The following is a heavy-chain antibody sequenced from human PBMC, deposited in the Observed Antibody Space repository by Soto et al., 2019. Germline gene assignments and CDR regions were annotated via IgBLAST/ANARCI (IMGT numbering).Heavy chain of an antibody. J-gene: IGHJ4*02. CDR1: GFTFSSYA. V-gene: IGHV3-23*01. CDR2: ISGSGGST. Sequence: GGSPSLSCASSGFTFSSYAMSLVRQAPGKGLEWVSAISGSGGSTYYADSVKGRFTISRDNSKNTLYLQMNSLRAEDTAVYYCAKPRSSWDYWGQGTQVTVSS. D-gene: IGHD6-13*01. CDR3: AKPRSSWDY.